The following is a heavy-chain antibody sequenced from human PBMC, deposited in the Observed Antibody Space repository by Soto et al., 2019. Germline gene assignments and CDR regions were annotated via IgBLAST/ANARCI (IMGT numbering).Heavy chain of an antibody. D-gene: IGHD6-19*01. CDR2: IWYDGSNK. J-gene: IGHJ4*02. Sequence: GGSLRLSCAASGFTFSSYGMHWVRQAPGKGLEWVAVIWYDGSNKYYADSVKGRFTISRDNSKNTLYLQMNSLRAEDTAVYYCASEIAVAGTESFDYWGQGTLVTVSS. CDR3: ASEIAVAGTESFDY. CDR1: GFTFSSYG. V-gene: IGHV3-33*01.